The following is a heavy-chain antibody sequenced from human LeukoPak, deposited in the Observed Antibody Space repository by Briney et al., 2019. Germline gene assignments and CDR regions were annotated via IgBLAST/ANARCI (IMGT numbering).Heavy chain of an antibody. J-gene: IGHJ4*02. CDR3: AKDTSIGRYCTNGVCSPFDY. CDR2: ISDTGATT. Sequence: PGGSLRLSCAGSGFTFSSYAMSWVRQAPGKGLEWVSAISDTGATTYDADSVKGRFTISRDNSRSTLYLQMNSLRAEDAALYYCAKDTSIGRYCTNGVCSPFDYWGQGTLVTASS. V-gene: IGHV3-23*01. D-gene: IGHD2-8*01. CDR1: GFTFSSYA.